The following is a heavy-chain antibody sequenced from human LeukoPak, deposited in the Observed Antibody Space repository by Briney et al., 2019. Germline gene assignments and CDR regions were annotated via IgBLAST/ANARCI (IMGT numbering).Heavy chain of an antibody. V-gene: IGHV4-39*01. Sequence: SSETLSLTCFVSGDSISSNNYDWGWIRQPPGKGLEWIASIYYSGNTFYSPSLKTRVTISVDASKNQVSLSLTSVTAADAALYYCAAKRGYSLPFWGQGTLVAVSS. D-gene: IGHD5-18*01. J-gene: IGHJ4*02. CDR3: AAKRGYSLPF. CDR2: IYYSGNT. CDR1: GDSISSNNYD.